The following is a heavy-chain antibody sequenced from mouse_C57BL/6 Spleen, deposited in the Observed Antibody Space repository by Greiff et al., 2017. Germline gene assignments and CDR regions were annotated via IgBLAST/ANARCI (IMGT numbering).Heavy chain of an antibody. D-gene: IGHD2-5*01. J-gene: IGHJ4*01. CDR2: IHPNSGST. CDR3: AYSKEGVYAMDY. V-gene: IGHV1-64*01. CDR1: GYTFTSYW. Sequence: QVQLQQSGAELVKPGASVKLSCKASGYTFTSYWMHWVKQRPGQGLEWIGMIHPNSGSTNYNEKFKSKATLTVDKSSSTAYMQLSSLTSEDSAVYYCAYSKEGVYAMDYWGQGTSVTVSS.